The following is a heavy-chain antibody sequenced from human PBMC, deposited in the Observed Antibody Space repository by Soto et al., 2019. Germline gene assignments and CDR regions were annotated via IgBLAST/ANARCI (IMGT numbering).Heavy chain of an antibody. Sequence: EVQLVESGGGVVRPGGSLRLSCAASGFIFDDYGMTWVRQAPGKGLEWVSSIHRNGGRIGYADSVKGRFTISRDNAKYSLYLQMNSLRAEDTALYYCARDPNYGSGSYYNAWGQGTLVTVSS. J-gene: IGHJ4*02. CDR2: IHRNGGRI. D-gene: IGHD3-10*01. CDR3: ARDPNYGSGSYYNA. CDR1: GFIFDDYG. V-gene: IGHV3-20*04.